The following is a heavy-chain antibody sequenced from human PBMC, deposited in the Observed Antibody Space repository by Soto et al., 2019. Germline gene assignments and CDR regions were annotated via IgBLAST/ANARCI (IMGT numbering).Heavy chain of an antibody. V-gene: IGHV3-30*03. J-gene: IGHJ6*02. CDR3: ATSLDV. Sequence: GGSLRLSCAASGFTFSSYGMHWVSQAPGKGLEWVALISYDGSNKNHADFVNGRFTISRDNSKNTLYLQMNSLRAEETAVYYCATSLDVWGQGTTVTVSS. CDR1: GFTFSSYG. CDR2: ISYDGSNK.